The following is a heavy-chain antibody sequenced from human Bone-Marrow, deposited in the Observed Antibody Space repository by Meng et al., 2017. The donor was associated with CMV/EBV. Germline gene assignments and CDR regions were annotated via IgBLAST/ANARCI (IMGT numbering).Heavy chain of an antibody. J-gene: IGHJ4*02. CDR1: GFTFSSYA. CDR2: ISSSGSTI. CDR3: ARGGSTVTTKVDY. D-gene: IGHD4-17*01. Sequence: GESLKISCAASGFTFSSYAMSWVRQAPGKGLEWVSYISSSGSTIYYADSVKGRFTISRDNAKNSLYLQMNSLRAEDTAVYYCARGGSTVTTKVDYWGQGTLVTVSS. V-gene: IGHV3-48*04.